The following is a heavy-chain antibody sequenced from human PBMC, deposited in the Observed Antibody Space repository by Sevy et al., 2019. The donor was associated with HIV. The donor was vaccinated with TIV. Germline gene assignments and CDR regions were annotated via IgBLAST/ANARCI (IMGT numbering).Heavy chain of an antibody. CDR2: IYYSGST. V-gene: IGHV4-39*01. D-gene: IGHD3-10*02. Sequence: SETLSLTCTVSGGCISSSSYYWGWIRQPPGKGLEWIGSIYYSGSTYYNPSLKSRVTISVDTSKNQFSLKLSSVTAADTAVYYCATTDVRGDNWFDPWGQGSLVTVSS. J-gene: IGHJ5*02. CDR3: ATTDVRGDNWFDP. CDR1: GGCISSSSYY.